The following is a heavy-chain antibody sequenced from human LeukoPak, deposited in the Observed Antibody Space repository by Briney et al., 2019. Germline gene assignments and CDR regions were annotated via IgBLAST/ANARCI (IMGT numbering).Heavy chain of an antibody. D-gene: IGHD3-22*01. Sequence: GGSLRLSCTASGFSVSSNHMSWVRQAPGKGLEWVSLMYGGGATSYAESVKGRFTLSRDNSKNTLFFEVNSLRAEDTAVYYCARLAAGYWYFDLWGRGTLVTVSS. CDR1: GFSVSSNH. J-gene: IGHJ2*01. V-gene: IGHV3-53*01. CDR2: MYGGGAT. CDR3: ARLAAGYWYFDL.